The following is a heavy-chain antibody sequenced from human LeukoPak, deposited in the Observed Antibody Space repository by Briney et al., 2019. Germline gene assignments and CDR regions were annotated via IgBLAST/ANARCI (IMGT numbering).Heavy chain of an antibody. CDR3: ATGSWITMIVVVITSDFDY. V-gene: IGHV1-2*02. J-gene: IGHJ4*02. CDR2: INPNSGGT. D-gene: IGHD3-22*01. CDR1: GYTFTGYY. Sequence: ASVKVSCKASGYTFTGYYMHWVRQARGQGLEWMGWINPNSGGTNYAQKFQGRVTMTRDTSISTAYMELSRLRSDDTAVYYCATGSWITMIVVVITSDFDYWGQGTLVTVSS.